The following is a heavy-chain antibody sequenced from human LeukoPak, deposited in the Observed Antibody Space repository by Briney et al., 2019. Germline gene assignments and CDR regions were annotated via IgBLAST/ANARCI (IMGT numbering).Heavy chain of an antibody. Sequence: PGGSLRLSCAASGFTVSDNYISWVRQAPGKGLEWVSVIYSGGSTKYADSVKARFTISRDNSKNTVYLQMNSLKTEDTAVYYCARVGPYCGGDCYSRFYDYWGQGTLVTVSS. CDR2: IYSGGST. CDR1: GFTVSDNY. V-gene: IGHV3-53*01. CDR3: ARVGPYCGGDCYSRFYDY. D-gene: IGHD2-21*02. J-gene: IGHJ4*02.